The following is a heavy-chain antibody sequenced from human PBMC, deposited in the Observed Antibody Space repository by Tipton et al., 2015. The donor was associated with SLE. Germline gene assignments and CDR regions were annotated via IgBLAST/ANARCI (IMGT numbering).Heavy chain of an antibody. Sequence: TLSLTCTVSGGSISRYYWGWIRQPAGKGPEWIGRIYNRGNTNYNPSLKSRVTISEDTSKNQFSLNPRSVTAADTAVYYCARIRRGAVAGHYFDSWGHGTLVTVS. D-gene: IGHD6-19*01. CDR1: GGSISRYY. CDR2: IYNRGNT. J-gene: IGHJ4*01. V-gene: IGHV4-4*07. CDR3: ARIRRGAVAGHYFDS.